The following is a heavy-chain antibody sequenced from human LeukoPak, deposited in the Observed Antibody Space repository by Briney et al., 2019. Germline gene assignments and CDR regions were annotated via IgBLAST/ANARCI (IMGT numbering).Heavy chain of an antibody. CDR3: ARARLRAYYFDY. CDR1: GFTFSSYG. J-gene: IGHJ4*02. V-gene: IGHV3-33*01. Sequence: PGGSLRLSCAASGFTFSSYGMHWVRQAPGKGLEWVADSVEGRFTISRDNSKNTLYLQMNSLRAEDTAVYYCARARLRAYYFDYWGQGTLVTVSS. D-gene: IGHD5/OR15-5a*01.